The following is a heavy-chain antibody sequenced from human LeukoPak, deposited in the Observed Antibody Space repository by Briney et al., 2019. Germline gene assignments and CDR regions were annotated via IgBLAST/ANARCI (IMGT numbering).Heavy chain of an antibody. J-gene: IGHJ5*02. CDR1: GGSISSSAYH. CDR3: ASWVRGAIGDWFDP. V-gene: IGHV4-39*07. CDR2: INHSGST. D-gene: IGHD3-10*01. Sequence: NPSETLSLTCTVSGGSISSSAYHWGWIRQPPGKGLEWIGEINHSGSTNYNPSLKSRVTISVDTSKNQFSLKLSSVTAADTAVYYCASWVRGAIGDWFDPWGQGTLVTVSS.